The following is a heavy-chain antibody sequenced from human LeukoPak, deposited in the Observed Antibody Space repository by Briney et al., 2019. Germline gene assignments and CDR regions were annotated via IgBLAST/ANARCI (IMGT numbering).Heavy chain of an antibody. Sequence: GASVKVSCKASGYTFTSYGISWVRQAPGQGLEWMGWISAYNGNTNYAQKVQGRVTMTTDTSTSTAYMELRSLRSDDTAVYYCARGLPAAPSYYYYYYMDVWGKGTTVTVSS. D-gene: IGHD2-2*01. CDR3: ARGLPAAPSYYYYYYMDV. J-gene: IGHJ6*03. V-gene: IGHV1-18*01. CDR1: GYTFTSYG. CDR2: ISAYNGNT.